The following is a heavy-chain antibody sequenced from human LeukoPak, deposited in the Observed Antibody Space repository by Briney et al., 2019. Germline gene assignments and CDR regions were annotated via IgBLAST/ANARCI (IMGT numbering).Heavy chain of an antibody. CDR2: IYHSGTT. D-gene: IGHD6-19*01. CDR3: VRGRYSSGWFKDKNWFDP. V-gene: IGHV4-30-4*07. CDR1: GVAISRGGYA. J-gene: IGHJ5*02. Sequence: SETLSLTCAVSGVAISRGGYAWNWIRQPPGKGLEWIAYIYHSGTTYYNPSLKSRATISVDTSKNQFSLKLSSATAADTAVYYCVRGRYSSGWFKDKNWFDPWGQGIPVTVSS.